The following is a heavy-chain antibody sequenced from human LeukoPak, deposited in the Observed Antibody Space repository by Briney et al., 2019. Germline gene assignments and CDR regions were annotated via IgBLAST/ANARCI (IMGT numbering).Heavy chain of an antibody. V-gene: IGHV3-23*01. CDR2: ISGSGDRT. CDR3: ASPGSSLTGGPI. CDR1: EFTFSDYA. Sequence: GGSLRLSCEGSEFTFSDYAMTWVRQAPGKGLEWLSAISGSGDRTYYADSVRGRFTISRDNSKNTLYLQMNSLRAEDTAVYYCASPGSSLTGGPIWGQGSLVTVSA. J-gene: IGHJ4*02. D-gene: IGHD3-9*01.